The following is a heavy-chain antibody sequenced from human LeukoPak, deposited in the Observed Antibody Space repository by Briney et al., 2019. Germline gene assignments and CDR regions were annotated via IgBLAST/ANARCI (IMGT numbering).Heavy chain of an antibody. CDR1: GGSISSYY. J-gene: IGHJ4*02. D-gene: IGHD3-22*01. Sequence: SETLSLTCTVSGGSISSYYWSWIRQPAGKGLEWIGRIYTSGSTNYNPSLKSRVTMSVDTSKNRFSLKLSSVTAADTAVYYCARDHRAYYYDSSGYYEIWGQGTLVTVSS. CDR3: ARDHRAYYYDSSGYYEI. V-gene: IGHV4-4*07. CDR2: IYTSGST.